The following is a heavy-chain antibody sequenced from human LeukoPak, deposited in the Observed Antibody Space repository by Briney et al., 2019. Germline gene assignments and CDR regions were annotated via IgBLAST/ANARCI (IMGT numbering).Heavy chain of an antibody. Sequence: PGGSLRLSCAASGFTFSDYYMSWIRQAPGKGLEWVSYISSSGSTIYYADSVKGRFTIFRDNAKNSLYLQMNSLRAEDTALYYCAKDREWGDSGSNGDYFDYWGQGTLVTVSS. CDR1: GFTFSDYY. D-gene: IGHD6-19*01. J-gene: IGHJ4*02. CDR2: ISSSGSTI. V-gene: IGHV3-11*01. CDR3: AKDREWGDSGSNGDYFDY.